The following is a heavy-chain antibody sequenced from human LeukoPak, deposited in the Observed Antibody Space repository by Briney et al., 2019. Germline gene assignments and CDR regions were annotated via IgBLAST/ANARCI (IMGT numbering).Heavy chain of an antibody. CDR2: IIPMFGTA. CDR3: ARGRCSSTSCYSDY. V-gene: IGHV1-69*13. Sequence: ASVKVSCKASGGTFSSYAISWGRQAPGQGLEWMGGIIPMFGTAKYAQKFQGRVTITADESTSTAYMELSSLRSEDTAVYYCARGRCSSTSCYSDYWGQGTLVTVSS. D-gene: IGHD2-2*01. CDR1: GGTFSSYA. J-gene: IGHJ4*02.